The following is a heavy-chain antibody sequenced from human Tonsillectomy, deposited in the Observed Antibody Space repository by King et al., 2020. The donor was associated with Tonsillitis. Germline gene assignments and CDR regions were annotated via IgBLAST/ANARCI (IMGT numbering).Heavy chain of an antibody. CDR3: VGMVYDGDY. Sequence: VQLVESGGGVVQPGGSLRLSCAASGFSFSSYGMHWVRQAPGKGLEWVAFIRYDGSNKHYADSVKGRFTISRDNTKNTLDLQMNSLRAEDTAVYYCVGMVYDGDYWGQGTLVTVSS. CDR2: IRYDGSNK. CDR1: GFSFSSYG. V-gene: IGHV3-30*02. J-gene: IGHJ4*02. D-gene: IGHD2-8*01.